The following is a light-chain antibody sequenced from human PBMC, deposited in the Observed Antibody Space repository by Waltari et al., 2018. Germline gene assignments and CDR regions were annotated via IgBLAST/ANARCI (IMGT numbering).Light chain of an antibody. V-gene: IGKV3-20*01. CDR2: AAS. J-gene: IGKJ1*01. CDR1: QNICTY. CDR3: QNHERLPAT. Sequence: LTQPPGTLSVSPGERATLSCRASQNICTYLVWYQQKPGQAPRLLMYAASRRATGIPDRFSGSGSGTDFSLTITRLEPEDFAVYYCQNHERLPATFGQGTKVEIK.